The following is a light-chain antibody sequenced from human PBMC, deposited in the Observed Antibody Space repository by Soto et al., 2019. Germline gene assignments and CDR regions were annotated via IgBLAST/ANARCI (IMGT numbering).Light chain of an antibody. CDR2: DSN. CDR3: ATWDSSLTGEV. J-gene: IGLJ2*01. Sequence: QSVLTQPPSVSAAPGQKVTISCSGSSSNIGNNYVSWYQQLPGTAPKLLIYDSNTRPSGIPDRFSGYKSGTSATLDITGLQTVDEADYYCATWDSSLTGEVFGGGTKLTVL. V-gene: IGLV1-51*01. CDR1: SSNIGNNY.